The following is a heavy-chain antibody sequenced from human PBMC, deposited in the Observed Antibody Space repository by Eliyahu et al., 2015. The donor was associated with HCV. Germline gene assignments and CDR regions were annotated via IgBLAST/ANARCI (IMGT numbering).Heavy chain of an antibody. J-gene: IGHJ6*02. V-gene: IGHV3-53*04. D-gene: IGHD3-10*01. CDR3: ARVSGSGSYYYYGMDV. Sequence: EVQLVESGGGLVQPGGSLRLSCAASGFTVIXNYMSWFRQAPGKGAEGGSVIYSGGSTYYADSXKGRFTISRHNSKNTLYLQMNSLRAEDTAVYYCARVSGSGSYYYYGMDVWGQGTTVTVSS. CDR2: IYSGGST. CDR1: GFTVIXNY.